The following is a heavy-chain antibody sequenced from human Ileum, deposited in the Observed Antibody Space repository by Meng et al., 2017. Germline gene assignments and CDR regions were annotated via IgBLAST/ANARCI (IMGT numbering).Heavy chain of an antibody. Sequence: GESLKISCVTSGFTFSNYWMSWVRQAPAKGLEWVANIKKDGSETNYVDSVKGRFTISRDNSKNSLYLQMNSLRVEDTALYYCAKLVGSTSSDAYWGQGALVTGSS. V-gene: IGHV3-7*01. J-gene: IGHJ4*02. CDR1: GFTFSNYW. CDR3: AKLVGSTSSDAY. CDR2: IKKDGSET. D-gene: IGHD1-26*01.